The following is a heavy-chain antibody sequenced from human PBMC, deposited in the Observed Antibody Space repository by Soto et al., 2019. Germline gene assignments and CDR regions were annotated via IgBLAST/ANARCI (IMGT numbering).Heavy chain of an antibody. Sequence: QVQLVQSGAEVEKPGASVNISCKASGYSFTNYPVHWVRQAPGQGLEWMGWINTANGDTKYSQKFQGRVAIARDTSANTAYMELYSLISEDTALYYCLIMDSVDFWGQGTLLTVSS. J-gene: IGHJ4*02. D-gene: IGHD2-15*01. V-gene: IGHV1-3*04. CDR3: LIMDSVDF. CDR2: INTANGDT. CDR1: GYSFTNYP.